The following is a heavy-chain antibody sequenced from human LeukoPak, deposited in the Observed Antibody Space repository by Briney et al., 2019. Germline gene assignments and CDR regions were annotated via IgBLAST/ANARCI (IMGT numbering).Heavy chain of an antibody. Sequence: ASVKVSCKVSGYTLTELSMHWVRRAPGKGLEWMGGFDPEDGETIYAQKFQGRVTMTEDTSTDTAYMELSSLRSEDTAVYYCATDPYRYGDFDYWGQGTLVTVSS. J-gene: IGHJ4*02. D-gene: IGHD4-17*01. CDR3: ATDPYRYGDFDY. V-gene: IGHV1-24*01. CDR2: FDPEDGET. CDR1: GYTLTELS.